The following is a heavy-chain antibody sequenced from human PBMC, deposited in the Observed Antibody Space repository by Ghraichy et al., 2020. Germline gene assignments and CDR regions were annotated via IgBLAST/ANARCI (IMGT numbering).Heavy chain of an antibody. CDR3: AITKTDDSSGYYFMDD. V-gene: IGHV4-39*01. D-gene: IGHD3-22*01. CDR2: IDYSGST. J-gene: IGHJ4*02. CDR1: GGSIGSSSYY. Sequence: SETLSLTCTVSGGSIGSSSYYWGWIRQPPGEGLEWIGSIDYSGSTYYNTSLKSRVTISVDTSKNQFSLKLSSVTAADTALYYCAITKTDDSSGYYFMDDWGQGTLVTVSS.